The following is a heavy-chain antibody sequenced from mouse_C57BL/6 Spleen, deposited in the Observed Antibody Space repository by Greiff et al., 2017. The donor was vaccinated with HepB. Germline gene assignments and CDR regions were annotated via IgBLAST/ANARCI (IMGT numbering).Heavy chain of an antibody. D-gene: IGHD2-1*01. CDR1: GFTFSDYY. J-gene: IGHJ2*01. Sequence: EVHLVESGGGLVQPGGSLKLSCAASGFTFSDYYMYWVRQTPEKRLEWVAYISNGGGSTYYPDTVKGRFTISRDNAKNTLYLQMSRLKSEDTAMYYCARQGGYGNYGYYFDYWGQGTTLTVSS. V-gene: IGHV5-12*01. CDR2: ISNGGGST. CDR3: ARQGGYGNYGYYFDY.